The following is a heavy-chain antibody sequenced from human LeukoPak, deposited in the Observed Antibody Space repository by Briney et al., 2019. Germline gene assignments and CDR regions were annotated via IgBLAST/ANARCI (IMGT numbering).Heavy chain of an antibody. Sequence: SVKVSCKVSGYTLTELSMHWVRQAPGQGLEWMGGIIPIFGTANYAQKFQGRVTMTTDTSTSTAYMELRSLRSDDTAVYYCARGYDSSGYFWGKNDYWGQGTLVTVSS. D-gene: IGHD3-22*01. J-gene: IGHJ4*02. V-gene: IGHV1-69*05. CDR1: GYTLTELS. CDR3: ARGYDSSGYFWGKNDY. CDR2: IIPIFGTA.